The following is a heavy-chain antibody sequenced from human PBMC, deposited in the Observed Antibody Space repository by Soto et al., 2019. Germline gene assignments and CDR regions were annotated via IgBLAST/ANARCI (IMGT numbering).Heavy chain of an antibody. CDR3: ARGGQDFWSGPFDY. J-gene: IGHJ4*02. CDR1: GGSIYTYY. V-gene: IGHV4-4*07. D-gene: IGHD3-3*01. CDR2: IDSSGST. Sequence: SETLSLTCNVSGGSIYTYYCNWIRQPAGKGLEWIGRIDSSGSTNYNPSLKSRVTMSVDTSKQEFSLKLSSVTAADTALYYCARGGQDFWSGPFDYWGRGALVTVSS.